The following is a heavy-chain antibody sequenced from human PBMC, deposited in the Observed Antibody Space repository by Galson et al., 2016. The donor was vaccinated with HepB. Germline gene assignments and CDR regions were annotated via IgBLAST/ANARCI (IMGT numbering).Heavy chain of an antibody. CDR3: ARASSGSDY. V-gene: IGHV4-59*01. CDR2: VFYSGST. Sequence: SETLSLTCTVTGGSINSDYWSWIRRPPGRGLEWIGHVFYSGSTNYNPSLKSRVTISIDTSKNQFSRKLSSVTAADTAVYYCARASSGSDYWGQGTLVTVSS. J-gene: IGHJ4*02. CDR1: GGSINSDY. D-gene: IGHD5-12*01.